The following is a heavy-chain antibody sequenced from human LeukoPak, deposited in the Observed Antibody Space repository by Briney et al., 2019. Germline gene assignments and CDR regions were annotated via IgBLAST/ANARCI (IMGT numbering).Heavy chain of an antibody. CDR3: ARGTVTSRKFDY. D-gene: IGHD4-11*01. CDR1: GDSISSSNYY. V-gene: IGHV4-39*07. J-gene: IGHJ4*02. Sequence: SKTLSLTCTVSGDSISSSNYYWGWIRQPPGKGLEWIASIYYSGSTYYNPSLKSRVTISVDTSKNHFSLNLKSVTAADTAVYYCARGTVTSRKFDYWGQGTLVTVSS. CDR2: IYYSGST.